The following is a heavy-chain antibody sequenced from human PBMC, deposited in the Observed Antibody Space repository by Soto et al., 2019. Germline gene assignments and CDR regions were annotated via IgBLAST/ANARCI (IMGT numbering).Heavy chain of an antibody. Sequence: QVQLVESGGAVVQPGRSLRLSCAVSGFTISSYGMHWVRQGPGKGLEWVAVIWYDGINKYYTDSVRGRFIISRDNSNNTLHLQMNSLRAEDTAVYYCARESGSTGYPEYWGQGTLVTVSS. J-gene: IGHJ4*02. CDR3: ARESGSTGYPEY. D-gene: IGHD3-22*01. V-gene: IGHV3-33*01. CDR2: IWYDGINK. CDR1: GFTISSYG.